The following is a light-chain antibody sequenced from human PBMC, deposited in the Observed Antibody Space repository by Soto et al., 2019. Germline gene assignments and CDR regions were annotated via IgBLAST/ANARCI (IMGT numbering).Light chain of an antibody. CDR2: DAS. CDR3: QQYGSSPRLT. CDR1: QSVTSSY. J-gene: IGKJ4*01. Sequence: EIVLTQSPDTLSLSPGERATLSCRASQSVTSSYLAWYQQRPGQAPRLLIYDASSRATGIPARFSGSRSGTGFTLTISRLEPGDFAVYYCQQYGSSPRLTFGGGTKVEIK. V-gene: IGKV3-20*01.